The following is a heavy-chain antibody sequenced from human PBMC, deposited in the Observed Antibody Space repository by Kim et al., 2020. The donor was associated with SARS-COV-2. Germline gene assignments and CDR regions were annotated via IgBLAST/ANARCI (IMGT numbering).Heavy chain of an antibody. J-gene: IGHJ6*02. D-gene: IGHD4-4*01. CDR1: GFTFSSYG. Sequence: GGSLRLSCAASGFTFSSYGMHWVRQAPGKGLEWVAVIWYDGSNKYYADSVKGRFTISRDNSKNTLYLQMNSLRAEDTAVYYCARDEARLDYSNYVTVDGMDVWGQGTTVTVSS. CDR3: ARDEARLDYSNYVTVDGMDV. V-gene: IGHV3-33*01. CDR2: IWYDGSNK.